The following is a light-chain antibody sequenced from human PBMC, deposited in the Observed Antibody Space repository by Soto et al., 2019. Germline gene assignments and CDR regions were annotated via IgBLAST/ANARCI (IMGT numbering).Light chain of an antibody. J-gene: IGKJ3*01. Sequence: DIQMTQSPSSLSASVGDRVTVTCRMSHIVDTSLNWYQQKPGKAPKLLIYAASSVQSGVPARLSGSGSATFFTLTIHNLQPDDFATYFCQQTHSIPPTFGPGTRWIS. CDR1: HIVDTS. V-gene: IGKV1-39*01. CDR2: AAS. CDR3: QQTHSIPPT.